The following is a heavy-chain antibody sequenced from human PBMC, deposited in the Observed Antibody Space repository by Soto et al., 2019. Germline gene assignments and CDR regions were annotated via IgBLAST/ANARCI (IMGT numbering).Heavy chain of an antibody. V-gene: IGHV4-39*01. Sequence: QLQLQESGPGLVKPSETLSLTCTVSGGSISSSSYYWGWIRQPPGKGLEWIGSIYYSGSTYYNPSLKSRVTISVDTSKNQFSLKLSSVTAADTAVYYCARVGSYRPRWYFDLWGRGTLVTVYS. J-gene: IGHJ2*01. CDR1: GGSISSSSYY. CDR2: IYYSGST. CDR3: ARVGSYRPRWYFDL. D-gene: IGHD3-16*02.